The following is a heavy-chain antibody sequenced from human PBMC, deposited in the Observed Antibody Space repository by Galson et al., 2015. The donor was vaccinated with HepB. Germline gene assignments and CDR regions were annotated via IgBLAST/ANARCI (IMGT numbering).Heavy chain of an antibody. CDR3: TADPGRWWEPGY. CDR2: IKSKTDGETA. D-gene: IGHD2-15*01. Sequence: SLRLSCAASGFGFSNAWINWVRQAPGKGLEWVGRIKSKTDGETADYGAPVKGRFTISRDDSKNTLYLQMNSLKTEDTAVYYCTADPGRWWEPGYWGQGTLVTVSS. CDR1: GFGFSNAW. J-gene: IGHJ4*02. V-gene: IGHV3-15*07.